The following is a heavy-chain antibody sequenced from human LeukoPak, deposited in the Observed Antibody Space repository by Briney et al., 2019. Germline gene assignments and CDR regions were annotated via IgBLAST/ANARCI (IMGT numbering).Heavy chain of an antibody. CDR2: INPNSGGT. J-gene: IGHJ3*02. CDR1: GYTFTGYY. CDR3: ARVKDDYGDLRGAFDI. D-gene: IGHD4-17*01. V-gene: IGHV1-2*02. Sequence: ASVKVSCKASGYTFTGYYMHWVRQAPGQGLEWMGWINPNSGGTNYAQKLQGRVTMTTDTSTSTAYMELRSLRSDDTAVYYCARVKDDYGDLRGAFDIWGQGTMVTVSS.